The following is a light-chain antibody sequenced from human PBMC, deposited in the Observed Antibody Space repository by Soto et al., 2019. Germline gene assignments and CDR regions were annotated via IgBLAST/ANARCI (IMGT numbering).Light chain of an antibody. V-gene: IGKV3-11*01. Sequence: EIVLTQSPATLSLSPGERATLSCRASQSVSSYLAWYQQKPGQAPRLLIYDASNRATGIPDRFSGSGSGTDFTLTISSLEPEDFAVYYCQQSNNWLTFGGGTKVEIK. CDR3: QQSNNWLT. CDR1: QSVSSY. CDR2: DAS. J-gene: IGKJ4*01.